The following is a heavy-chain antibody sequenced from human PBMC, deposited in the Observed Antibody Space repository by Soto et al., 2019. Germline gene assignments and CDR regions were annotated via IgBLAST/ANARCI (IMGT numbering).Heavy chain of an antibody. Sequence: SVKVSFKDSGYTFTSYGISWVRQAPVQGLEWMGWISAYNGNTNYAQKLQGRVTMTTDTSTSTAYMELRSLRSDDTAVYYCARGYCSGGSCYMIDYWGQGTLVTVSS. CDR1: GYTFTSYG. CDR3: ARGYCSGGSCYMIDY. D-gene: IGHD2-15*01. J-gene: IGHJ4*02. CDR2: ISAYNGNT. V-gene: IGHV1-18*01.